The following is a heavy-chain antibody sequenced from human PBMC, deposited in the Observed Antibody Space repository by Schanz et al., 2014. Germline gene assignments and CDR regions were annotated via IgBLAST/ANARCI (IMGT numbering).Heavy chain of an antibody. CDR2: ISSSSSYT. CDR3: VKDLQRELLRDDHYYGMDV. V-gene: IGHV3-48*04. CDR1: GFTFSRNA. D-gene: IGHD1-26*01. J-gene: IGHJ6*02. Sequence: EVQLVESGGGLVQPGGSLRLSCAASGFTFSRNAMNWVRQAPGKGLEWVSYISSSSSYTNYADSVKGRFTISRDNAKNSLYLQMNSLRAEDTAVYYCVKDLQRELLRDDHYYGMDVWGQGTTVTVSS.